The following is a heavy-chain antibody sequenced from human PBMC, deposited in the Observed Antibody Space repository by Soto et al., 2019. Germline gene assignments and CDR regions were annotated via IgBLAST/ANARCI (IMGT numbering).Heavy chain of an antibody. Sequence: EVQLVESGGGLVKPGGSLRLSCAASGFTFSTYTMNWVRQAPGKGLEWVSSISGGSTYIYYADSVKGRFTISRDDAQNFVYLQMDSLRAEDTAVYYCAKIVKGPMIREYSFDYWGQGTLVTVSS. CDR1: GFTFSTYT. V-gene: IGHV3-21*06. CDR2: ISGGSTYI. J-gene: IGHJ4*02. CDR3: AKIVKGPMIREYSFDY. D-gene: IGHD3-10*01.